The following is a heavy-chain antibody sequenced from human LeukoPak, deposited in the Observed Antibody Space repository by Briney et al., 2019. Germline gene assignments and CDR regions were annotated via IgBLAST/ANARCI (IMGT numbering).Heavy chain of an antibody. J-gene: IGHJ6*03. D-gene: IGHD1-20*01. V-gene: IGHV3-11*04. CDR3: ARDSGNWNYGYYYLDV. CDR1: GFTFRDYY. CDR2: ISSSGSTI. Sequence: GGSVRLLCGAWGFTFRDYYMIWMRRARGKGREWVSYISSSGSTIYYADSVKGRFTISRDNAKNSLYLQMNSLRAEDTAVYYCARDSGNWNYGYYYLDVWGKGTTVTVSS.